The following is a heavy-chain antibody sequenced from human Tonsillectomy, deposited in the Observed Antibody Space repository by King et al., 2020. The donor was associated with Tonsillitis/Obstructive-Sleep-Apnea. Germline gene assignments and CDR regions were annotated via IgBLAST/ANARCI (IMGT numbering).Heavy chain of an antibody. CDR3: ARLEDGYRYDWAFDI. D-gene: IGHD5-18*01. CDR1: GYSFTSYW. V-gene: IGHV5-51*01. J-gene: IGHJ3*02. Sequence: VQLVESGAAVKKPGKSLKISCTGSGYSFTSYWIGWVRQMPGKGLEWMGIIYPGDSDTRYSPSFQGQVTISADKSISTAYLQWSSLKASDTAMYYCARLEDGYRYDWAFDIWGQGTMVTVSS. CDR2: IYPGDSDT.